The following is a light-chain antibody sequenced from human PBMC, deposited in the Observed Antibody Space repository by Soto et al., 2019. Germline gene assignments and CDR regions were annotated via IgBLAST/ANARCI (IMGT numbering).Light chain of an antibody. CDR3: CSYAGRYTWV. V-gene: IGLV2-11*01. CDR2: DVT. J-gene: IGLJ3*02. CDR1: SSDLGSYNY. Sequence: QSVLTQPRSVSGSPGQSVTISCTGTSSDLGSYNYVSWYQHHPRKAPKLIIYDVTQRPSGVPDRFSGSKSSNTASLTISGLQAEDEADYYCCSYAGRYTWVFGGGTKLTVL.